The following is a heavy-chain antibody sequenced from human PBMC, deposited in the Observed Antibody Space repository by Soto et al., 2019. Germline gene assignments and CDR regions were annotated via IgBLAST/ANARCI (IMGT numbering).Heavy chain of an antibody. V-gene: IGHV3-9*01. CDR2: ISWNSGSI. CDR1: GFTFDDYA. J-gene: IGHJ3*02. D-gene: IGHD3-3*01. CDR3: AKGFFGVVNDAFDI. Sequence: EVQLVESGGGLVQPGRSLRLSCAASGFTFDDYAMHWVRQAPGKGLEWVSGISWNSGSIGYADSVKGRFTISRDNAKNSLYLQMNSLSAEDTALYYCAKGFFGVVNDAFDIWGQGTMVTVSS.